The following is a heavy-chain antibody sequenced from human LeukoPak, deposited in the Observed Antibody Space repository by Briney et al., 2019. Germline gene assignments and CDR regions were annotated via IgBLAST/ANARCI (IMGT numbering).Heavy chain of an antibody. D-gene: IGHD5-12*01. CDR3: ARGVPEYSGYDSPQGFDY. CDR2: INSDGSST. Sequence: GGSLRLSCAASGFTFSSYWMHWVRQAPGKGLVWVSRINSDGSSTSHADSVEGRFTISRDNAKNTLYLQMNSLRAEDTAVYYCARGVPEYSGYDSPQGFDYWGQGTLVTVSS. J-gene: IGHJ4*02. V-gene: IGHV3-74*01. CDR1: GFTFSSYW.